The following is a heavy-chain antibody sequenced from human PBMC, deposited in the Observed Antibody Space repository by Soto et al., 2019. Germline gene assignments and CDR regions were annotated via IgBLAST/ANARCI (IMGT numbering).Heavy chain of an antibody. J-gene: IGHJ4*02. CDR2: ISYSGTT. CDR1: GVSVSSGSFY. Sequence: SETLSPTCTVSGVSVSSGSFYWAWIRQPPGKGLEWLGFISYSGTTNYNPSLKSRLTISVDTSRSHISLKVSSLTAADTAVYYCARGATVTQYDYWGQGTLVTVSS. V-gene: IGHV4-61*01. D-gene: IGHD4-17*01. CDR3: ARGATVTQYDY.